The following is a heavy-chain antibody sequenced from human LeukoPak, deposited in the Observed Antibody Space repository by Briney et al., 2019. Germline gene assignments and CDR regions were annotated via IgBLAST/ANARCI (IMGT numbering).Heavy chain of an antibody. CDR2: ISGSGGNT. CDR1: GFTFSSYA. J-gene: IGHJ4*02. CDR3: AKFPAEAPGD. Sequence: PGASLRLSCAASGFTFSSYAMSWVRQAPGKGLEWVSGISGSGGNTYYADSVKGRFTISRDNFKNTLYLQMNSLRAEDTAVYYCAKFPAEAPGDWGQGALVTVSS. V-gene: IGHV3-23*01. D-gene: IGHD6-6*01.